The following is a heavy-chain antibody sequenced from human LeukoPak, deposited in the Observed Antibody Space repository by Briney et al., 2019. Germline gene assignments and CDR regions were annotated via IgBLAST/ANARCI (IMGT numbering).Heavy chain of an antibody. CDR1: GFTFSNYG. V-gene: IGHV3-30*18. CDR2: ISDHGRTE. J-gene: IGHJ3*02. Sequence: GGSLRLSCAAFGFTFSNYGIHWVRQAPGKGLEWVAVISDHGRTEYYADSVKGRFSISRDNSKHTVYLQMSSLRAEDTAVYYCAKEGTLGTPGQFALDIWGRGTMVTVAS. D-gene: IGHD1-7*01. CDR3: AKEGTLGTPGQFALDI.